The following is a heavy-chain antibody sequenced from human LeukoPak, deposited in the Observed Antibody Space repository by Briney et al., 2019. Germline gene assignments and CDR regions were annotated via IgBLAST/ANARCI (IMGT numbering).Heavy chain of an antibody. D-gene: IGHD6-13*01. CDR2: TSAYNGNT. Sequence: GASVKVSCKASGGTFSSYAISWVRQAPGQGLEWMGWTSAYNGNTNYAQKLQGRVTMTTDTSTSTAYMELRSLRSDDTAVYYCARDRRGSWTLWGQGTLVTVSS. J-gene: IGHJ4*02. V-gene: IGHV1-18*01. CDR1: GGTFSSYA. CDR3: ARDRRGSWTL.